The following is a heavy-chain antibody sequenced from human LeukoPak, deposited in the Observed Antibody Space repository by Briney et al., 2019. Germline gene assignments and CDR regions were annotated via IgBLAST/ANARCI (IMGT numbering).Heavy chain of an antibody. CDR1: DFTFDFYW. V-gene: IGHV3-7*01. CDR2: ILPDGNQK. D-gene: IGHD2-2*01. CDR3: GRLAHNAWYAIDF. J-gene: IGHJ4*02. Sequence: GGSLRLSCVASDFTFDFYWMTWVRQAPGKGLEWLANILPDGNQKYYVDSVKGRFTISRDNPKNSLYLQINNLRAEDTAVYYCGRLAHNAWYAIDFWGQGTLVTVSS.